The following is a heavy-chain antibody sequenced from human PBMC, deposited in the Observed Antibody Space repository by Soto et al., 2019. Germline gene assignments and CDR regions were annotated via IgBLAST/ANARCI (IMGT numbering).Heavy chain of an antibody. J-gene: IGHJ4*02. Sequence: GGSLRLSCAASGFTFSSYAMSWVRQAPGKGLEWVSAISGSGGSTYYADSVKGRFTISRDNSKNTLYLQMNSLRAEDTAVYYCAKVVVVVLAAIRGGNQSYFDSWAREPWSPSPQ. CDR2: ISGSGGST. D-gene: IGHD2-15*01. CDR1: GFTFSSYA. V-gene: IGHV3-23*01. CDR3: AKVVVVVLAAIRGGNQSYFDS.